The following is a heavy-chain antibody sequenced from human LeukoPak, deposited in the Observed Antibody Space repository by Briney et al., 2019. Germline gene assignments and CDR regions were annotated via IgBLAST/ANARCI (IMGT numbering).Heavy chain of an antibody. CDR3: ATGIDYYGSGSYLDY. V-gene: IGHV3-30*04. J-gene: IGHJ4*02. Sequence: GRSLRLSCAASGFTFSRHAMHWVRQAPGKGLEWVAVISYDGRNKYYADSVKGRFTISRDNSKNTLYLQMNSLRAEDTAVYYCATGIDYYGSGSYLDYWGQGTLVTVSS. D-gene: IGHD3-10*01. CDR2: ISYDGRNK. CDR1: GFTFSRHA.